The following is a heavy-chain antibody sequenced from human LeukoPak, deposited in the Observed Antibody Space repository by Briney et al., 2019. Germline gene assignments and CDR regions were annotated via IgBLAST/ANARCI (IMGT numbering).Heavy chain of an antibody. CDR2: IWYDGSNK. D-gene: IGHD3-22*01. J-gene: IGHJ4*02. CDR3: ARGDSSGYSDY. Sequence: GGSLRLSCAASGFTFSSYGMHWVRQAPGKGLEWVAVIWYDGSNKYYADSVKGRFTISRDNSKNTLYPQMNSLRAEDTAVYYCARGDSSGYSDYWGQGTLVTVSS. CDR1: GFTFSSYG. V-gene: IGHV3-33*01.